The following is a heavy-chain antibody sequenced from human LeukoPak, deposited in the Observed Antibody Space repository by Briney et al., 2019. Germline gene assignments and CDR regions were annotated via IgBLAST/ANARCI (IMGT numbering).Heavy chain of an antibody. J-gene: IGHJ3*02. CDR1: GYGFTSYW. V-gene: IGHV5-51*01. Sequence: GESLKTSLKGSGYGFTSYWICWGRPMPGKGLEGMGIIYPGDSDTRYSPTFQGPVPSSADKSISPAYLQWSSLNASDTAMYYCGRGRGRGKKDAFDICGQGRMVTVSS. D-gene: IGHD4-23*01. CDR2: IYPGDSDT. CDR3: GRGRGRGKKDAFDI.